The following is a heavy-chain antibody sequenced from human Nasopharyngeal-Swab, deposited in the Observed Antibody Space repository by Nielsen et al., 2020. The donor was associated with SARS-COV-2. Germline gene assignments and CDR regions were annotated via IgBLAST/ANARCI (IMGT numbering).Heavy chain of an antibody. CDR2: ISGSGDRQ. J-gene: IGHJ5*02. D-gene: IGHD3-10*01. CDR3: AKDTGAYYASGTYYNPTGWFDP. Sequence: GGSLRLSCAASGFTFSMYAMSWVRQAPGKGPEWVSAISGSGDRQYYADSVTGRFTISRDNSKNTLYLQMNSLRAEDTAVFYCAKDTGAYYASGTYYNPTGWFDPWGQGTLVTVSS. CDR1: GFTFSMYA. V-gene: IGHV3-23*01.